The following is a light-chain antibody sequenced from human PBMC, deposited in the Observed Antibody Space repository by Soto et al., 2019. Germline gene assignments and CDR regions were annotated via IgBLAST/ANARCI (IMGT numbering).Light chain of an antibody. CDR2: DVS. J-gene: IGKJ1*01. CDR1: QDIKNY. CDR3: QEYSSYWT. Sequence: DIQITQAPSSLSASLLDRVTITCQASQDIKNYLNWYQQKPGKAPKLLIYDVSNLESGVPSRFSGSGSGTEFTLIISSLQSDDFATYYCQEYSSYWTFGQGTKVDIK. V-gene: IGKV1-5*01.